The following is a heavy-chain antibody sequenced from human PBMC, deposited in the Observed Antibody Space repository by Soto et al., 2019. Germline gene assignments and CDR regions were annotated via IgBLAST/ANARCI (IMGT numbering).Heavy chain of an antibody. V-gene: IGHV1-24*01. CDR1: GYSITDLT. D-gene: IGHD6-13*01. CDR3: AVDFYTNSWYQYCAY. CDR2: FDPEDVET. Sequence: QVQVVQSGAEVKKPGASVKVSCKVSGYSITDLTMHWVRQVPGKWLEWMGGFDPEDVETIYAEKFQGRVIMTEDTSKDTASMELSSLRSEDTAVYYCAVDFYTNSWYQYCAYWGRGTLITVSS. J-gene: IGHJ4*02.